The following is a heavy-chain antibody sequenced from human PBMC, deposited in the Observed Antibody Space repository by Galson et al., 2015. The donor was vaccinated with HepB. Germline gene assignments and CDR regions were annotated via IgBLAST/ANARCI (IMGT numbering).Heavy chain of an antibody. Sequence: SAILACRVSGNSAAWYWIRQSPSGRLEWLGRTYYRSKSFYDYAVSVKSRRTITTDTSKNQFSLQLKSVTPEDTAVYYCTRTAGYFDHWGRGTLVTVSS. V-gene: IGHV6-1*01. CDR2: TYYRSKSFY. CDR1: ACRVSGNSAA. J-gene: IGHJ2*01. CDR3: TRTAGYFDH. D-gene: IGHD1-14*01.